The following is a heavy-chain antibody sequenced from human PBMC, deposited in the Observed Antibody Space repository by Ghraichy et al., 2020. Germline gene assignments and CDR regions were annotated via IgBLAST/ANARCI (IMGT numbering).Heavy chain of an antibody. V-gene: IGHV3-30*03. CDR2: ISSDGSNK. D-gene: IGHD2-2*01. CDR1: GLTFNYYG. CDR3: TTPGWGYCSSTNCYDGFDI. J-gene: IGHJ3*02. Sequence: LSLTCAASGLTFNYYGMHWVRQAPGQGLEWLAVISSDGSNKYFADSVKGRFTISRDNSKNTLYLQMISLRAEDTALYYCTTPGWGYCSSTNCYDGFDIWGQGTMVTVSS.